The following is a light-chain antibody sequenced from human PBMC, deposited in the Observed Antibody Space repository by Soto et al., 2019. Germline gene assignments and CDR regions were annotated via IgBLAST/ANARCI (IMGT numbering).Light chain of an antibody. J-gene: IGLJ1*01. Sequence: QSVLTQPTSVSGSPGQSITISCTGNRNDIGTYDYVSWYQQHPGRAPRLLIHGVTTRPSGISGRFSASKSGLTASLTISGHQPEDEADYYCSSFTSNRIYVFGPGTKVTV. CDR3: SSFTSNRIYV. CDR2: GVT. V-gene: IGLV2-14*03. CDR1: RNDIGTYDY.